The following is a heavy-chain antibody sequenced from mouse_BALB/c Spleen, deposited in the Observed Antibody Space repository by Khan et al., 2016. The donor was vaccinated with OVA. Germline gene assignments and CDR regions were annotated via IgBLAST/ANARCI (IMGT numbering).Heavy chain of an antibody. CDR3: VNHGSSSAWFTY. CDR2: IDPSTDYT. D-gene: IGHD1-1*01. CDR1: DYTFTSYW. V-gene: IGHV1-7*01. Sequence: QIQLVQSGAELAKPGASVKMSCKASDYTFTSYWMHWVKQRPGQGLEWIGYIDPSTDYTEYNQKFKDKATLTVDKSSTTVYMQLTSLTSEDSAVYYCVNHGSSSAWFTYWGQGTLVTVSA. J-gene: IGHJ3*01.